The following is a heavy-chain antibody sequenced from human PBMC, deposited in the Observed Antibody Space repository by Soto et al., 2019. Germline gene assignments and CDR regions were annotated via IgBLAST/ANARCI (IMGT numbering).Heavy chain of an antibody. CDR3: ATQDFRGPTGTT. V-gene: IGHV3-23*01. CDR2: ISSNSRAT. J-gene: IGHJ4*02. D-gene: IGHD1-1*01. CDR1: GFTFSSSA. Sequence: EVQLLESGGGSVQPGGSLRLSCAASGFTFSSSAMGWVRQGPGKGLEWVSLISSNSRATYYVDSVKGRFAISRDNSKNTLYLQLTNLRAEDTAIYYCATQDFRGPTGTTWGQGTLVTVPS.